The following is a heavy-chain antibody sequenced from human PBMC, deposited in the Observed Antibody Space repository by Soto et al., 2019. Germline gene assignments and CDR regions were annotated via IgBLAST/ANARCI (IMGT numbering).Heavy chain of an antibody. V-gene: IGHV2-5*01. CDR1: GFSLSSAGVG. J-gene: IGHJ4*02. Sequence: QITLKESGPTLVKPTQTLTLTCTFSGFSLSSAGVGVGWIRQPPGKALEWLAVIYWNDDKRYSPSLKSRLTITKDTSKNQVVLTMTNVDPVDTATYYCAPGGPAASLDYWGQGALVTVSS. CDR3: APGGPAASLDY. D-gene: IGHD6-13*01. CDR2: IYWNDDK.